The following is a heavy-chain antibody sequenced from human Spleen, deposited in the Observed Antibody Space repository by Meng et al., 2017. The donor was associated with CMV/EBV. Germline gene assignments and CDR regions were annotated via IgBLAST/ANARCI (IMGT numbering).Heavy chain of an antibody. Sequence: ASVKVSCKASGYTFITYGFSWVRQAPGQGLEWMGWISTYNGQTKYDGKFQGRLTLTTDATTDTAYMELRSLTSGDTAVYFCARDAITGSSHFYFDYWGQGTLVTVSS. V-gene: IGHV1-18*04. CDR1: GYTFITYG. CDR2: ISTYNGQT. J-gene: IGHJ4*02. CDR3: ARDAITGSSHFYFDY. D-gene: IGHD3-10*01.